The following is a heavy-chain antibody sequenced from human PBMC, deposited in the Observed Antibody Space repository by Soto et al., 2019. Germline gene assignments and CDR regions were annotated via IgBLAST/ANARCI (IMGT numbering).Heavy chain of an antibody. CDR3: ARGPPSYYDSSGYYKYFDY. Sequence: QVQLVQSGAEVKKPGASVKVSCKASGYTFTSYGISWVRQAPGQGLEWMGWISAYNGNTNYAQKLQGRVTLTTDTSTSTAYMELRSLRSDYTAVYYCARGPPSYYDSSGYYKYFDYWGQGTLFTVSS. J-gene: IGHJ4*02. D-gene: IGHD3-22*01. CDR1: GYTFTSYG. CDR2: ISAYNGNT. V-gene: IGHV1-18*01.